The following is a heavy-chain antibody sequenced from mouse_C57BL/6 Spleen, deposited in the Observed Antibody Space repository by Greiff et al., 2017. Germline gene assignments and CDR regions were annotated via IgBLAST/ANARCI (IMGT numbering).Heavy chain of an antibody. Sequence: VQLQQPGAELVRPGASVKLSCTASGFNIKDYYMHWVKQRPEQGLEWIGRIDPEDGDTEYAPKFQGKATMTADTSSNTASLQLSSLTSEDTAVYYCTTITTVVEGAYWGQGTLVTVSA. CDR2: IDPEDGDT. D-gene: IGHD1-1*01. J-gene: IGHJ3*01. CDR1: GFNIKDYY. CDR3: TTITTVVEGAY. V-gene: IGHV14-1*01.